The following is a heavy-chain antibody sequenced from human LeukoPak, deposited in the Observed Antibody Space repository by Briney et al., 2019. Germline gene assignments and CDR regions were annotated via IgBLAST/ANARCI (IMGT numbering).Heavy chain of an antibody. V-gene: IGHV3-64D*06. CDR2: ISSNGGST. CDR1: GFTLSRYG. Sequence: GGSLRLSCSASGFTLSRYGMHWVRQAPGKGLEYVSGISSNGGSTNYADSVKGRFTISRDNSKNTLHLQMSSLRAEDTAVYYCVKGYYSSSSCSLIDYGGQGTLVTVSS. D-gene: IGHD2-2*01. J-gene: IGHJ4*02. CDR3: VKGYYSSSSCSLIDY.